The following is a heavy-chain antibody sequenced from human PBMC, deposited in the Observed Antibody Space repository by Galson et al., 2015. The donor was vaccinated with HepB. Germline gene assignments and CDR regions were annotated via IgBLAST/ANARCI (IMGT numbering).Heavy chain of an antibody. CDR1: GFTFSSYG. Sequence: SLRLSCAASGFTFSSYGMHWVRQAPGKGLEWVAVISYDGSNKYYADSVKGRFTISRDNSKNTLYLQMNSLRAEDTAVYYCANGGSWYSEYFQHWGQGTLVTVSS. CDR2: ISYDGSNK. D-gene: IGHD6-13*01. J-gene: IGHJ1*01. V-gene: IGHV3-30*18. CDR3: ANGGSWYSEYFQH.